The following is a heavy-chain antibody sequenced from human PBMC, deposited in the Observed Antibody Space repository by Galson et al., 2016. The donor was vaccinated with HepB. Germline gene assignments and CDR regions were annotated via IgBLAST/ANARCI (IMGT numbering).Heavy chain of an antibody. CDR2: ITQSGSST. Sequence: SLRLSCEASGLPPRKYAMAWVRQGPGKGLEWVSSITQSGSSTYYADSVRGRFTISRNNSKDTLYLQMNSLRAEDTAVYYCVQWDNRFYWGPGTLVTVSS. J-gene: IGHJ4*02. CDR1: GLPPRKYA. D-gene: IGHD1-14*01. V-gene: IGHV3-23*01. CDR3: VQWDNRFY.